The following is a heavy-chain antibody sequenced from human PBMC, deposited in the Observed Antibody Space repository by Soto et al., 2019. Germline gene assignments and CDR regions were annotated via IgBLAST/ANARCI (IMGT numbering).Heavy chain of an antibody. V-gene: IGHV1-18*01. CDR3: ARDRSGYDFWSGYYTGSAGGSFDI. J-gene: IGHJ3*02. CDR2: ISAYNGNT. Sequence: ASVKVSCKASGYTFTSYGISWVRQAPGQGLEWMGWISAYNGNTNYAQKLQGRVTMTTDTSTSTAYMELRGLRSDDTAVYYCARDRSGYDFWSGYYTGSAGGSFDIWG. D-gene: IGHD3-3*01. CDR1: GYTFTSYG.